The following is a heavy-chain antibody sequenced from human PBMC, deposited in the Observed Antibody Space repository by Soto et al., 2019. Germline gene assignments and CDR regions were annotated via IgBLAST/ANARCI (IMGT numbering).Heavy chain of an antibody. D-gene: IGHD5-12*01. CDR1: GYTFTGYY. V-gene: IGHV1-69*13. J-gene: IGHJ4*02. CDR2: IIPIFGTA. CDR3: ARDAPRVEMARMDPYFDY. Sequence: SVKVSCKASGYTFTGYYMHWVRQAPGQGLEWMGGIIPIFGTANYAQKFQGRVTITADESTSTAYMELSSLRSEDTAVYYCARDAPRVEMARMDPYFDYWGQGTLVTVSS.